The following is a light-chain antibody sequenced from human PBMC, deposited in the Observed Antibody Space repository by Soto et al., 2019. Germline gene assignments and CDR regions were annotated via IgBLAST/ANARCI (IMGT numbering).Light chain of an antibody. V-gene: IGLV2-14*01. CDR2: GVT. Sequence: QSVLTQPASVSGSPGQSITISCTGTSNDIGGYDFVSWYQQHPGKAPQLMIYGVTNRPSGVSNRFSGAKSGNTASLTISGLQAEDEADYYSSSYTNPNPLAAFGTATQVTVL. J-gene: IGLJ1*01. CDR3: SSYTNPNPLAA. CDR1: SNDIGGYDF.